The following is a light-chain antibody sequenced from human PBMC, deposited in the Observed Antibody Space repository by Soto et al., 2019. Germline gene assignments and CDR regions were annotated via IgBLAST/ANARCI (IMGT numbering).Light chain of an antibody. CDR3: SSYTSSSTTKV. Sequence: QSVLTQPASVSGSPGQSITISCTGTSSDVGGYNYVSWYQQHPGKAPKLMIYEVSNRPSGVSNRFSGSKSGNTASLTISGLQAEDEADYYCSSYTSSSTTKVFGNGTKVTVL. J-gene: IGLJ1*01. CDR1: SSDVGGYNY. CDR2: EVS. V-gene: IGLV2-14*01.